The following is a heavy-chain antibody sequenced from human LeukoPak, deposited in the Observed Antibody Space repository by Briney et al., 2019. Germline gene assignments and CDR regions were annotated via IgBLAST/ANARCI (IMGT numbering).Heavy chain of an antibody. J-gene: IGHJ3*02. V-gene: IGHV4-59*08. D-gene: IGHD4-17*01. CDR2: IYYSGST. CDR3: ARHFDRVTTPAFDI. Sequence: PSETLSLTCAGYGGSFSGYYWSWIRQPPGKGLEWIGYIYYSGSTNYNPSLKSRVTISVDTSKNQFSLKLSSVTAADTAVYYCARHFDRVTTPAFDIWGQGTMVTVSS. CDR1: GGSFSGYY.